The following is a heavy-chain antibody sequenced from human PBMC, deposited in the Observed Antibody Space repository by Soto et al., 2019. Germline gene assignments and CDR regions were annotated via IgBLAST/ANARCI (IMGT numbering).Heavy chain of an antibody. J-gene: IGHJ4*02. CDR2: VDQSGST. D-gene: IGHD2-15*01. Sequence: SETLSLTCAIYGGSFSGYYWSWIRQPPGMGLEWIGEVDQSGSTNYNPSLKSRVIISGDTSKNQFSLKLNSVTAADTAVYYCARDRQRGYCTGASCYSYFDYWRQGALVTVA. CDR3: ARDRQRGYCTGASCYSYFDY. V-gene: IGHV4-34*01. CDR1: GGSFSGYY.